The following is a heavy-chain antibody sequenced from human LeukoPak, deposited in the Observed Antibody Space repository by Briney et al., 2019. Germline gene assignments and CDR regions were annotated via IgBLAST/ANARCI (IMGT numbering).Heavy chain of an antibody. Sequence: PGGSLRLSCAASGFTVSSNYMSWVRQAPGKGLEWVTVISYDGSNKYNADSVKGRFTISRDNSKNTLYLQMNSLRREDTAEYYCARAEYDRSGSIYYYYGMDIWGQGTTVTVSS. CDR2: ISYDGSNK. CDR3: ARAEYDRSGSIYYYYGMDI. CDR1: GFTVSSNY. J-gene: IGHJ6*02. D-gene: IGHD3-22*01. V-gene: IGHV3-30-3*01.